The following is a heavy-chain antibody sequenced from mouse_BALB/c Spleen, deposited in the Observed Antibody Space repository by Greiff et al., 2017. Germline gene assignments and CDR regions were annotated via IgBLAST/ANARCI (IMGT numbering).Heavy chain of an antibody. CDR3: ARVGYSHWYFDV. CDR2: ISYDGSN. J-gene: IGHJ1*01. CDR1: GYSITSGYY. D-gene: IGHD2-3*01. Sequence: VQLQQSGPGLVKPSQSLSLTCSVTGYSITSGYYWNWIRQFPGNKLEWMGYISYDGSNNYNPSLKNRISITRDTSKNQFFLKLNSVTTEDTATYYCARVGYSHWYFDVWGAGTTVTVSS. V-gene: IGHV3-6*02.